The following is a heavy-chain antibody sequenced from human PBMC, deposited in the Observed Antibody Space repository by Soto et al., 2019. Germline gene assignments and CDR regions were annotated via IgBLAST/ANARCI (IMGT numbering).Heavy chain of an antibody. Sequence: AETLSLTCCFYGGSFSGFSHNWNRQSPGKGLDWIGEINHSGTANYSPSLKGRVTMSVDTSKNQFSLRLRSVTAADTAVYFCARGQESTYDTSGYLPYYYYGLDVWGQGTTVTGSS. J-gene: IGHJ6*02. CDR2: INHSGTA. CDR1: GGSFSGFS. CDR3: ARGQESTYDTSGYLPYYYYGLDV. D-gene: IGHD3-22*01. V-gene: IGHV4-34*01.